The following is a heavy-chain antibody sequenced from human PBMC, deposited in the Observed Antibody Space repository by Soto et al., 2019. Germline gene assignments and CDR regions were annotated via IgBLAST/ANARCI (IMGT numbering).Heavy chain of an antibody. V-gene: IGHV3-53*02. CDR2: IYSGGST. CDR1: GFTVSSNY. D-gene: IGHD6-19*01. J-gene: IGHJ6*02. CDR3: ARDRGGIAVAGTGYYYYGMDV. Sequence: EVQLVETGGGLIQPGGSLRLSCAASGFTVSSNYMSWVRQAPGKGLEWVSVIYSGGSTYYADSVKGRFTISRDNSKNTLYLQMNRLRAEDTAVYYCARDRGGIAVAGTGYYYYGMDVWGQGTTVTVSS.